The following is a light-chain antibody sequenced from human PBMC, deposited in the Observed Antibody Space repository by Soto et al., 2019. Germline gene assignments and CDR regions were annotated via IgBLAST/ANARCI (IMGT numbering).Light chain of an antibody. CDR1: SANIGAGYD. Sequence: QSVLTQPPSVSGAPGQRVTISCTGSSANIGAGYDVHWYQHLPGTAPKLLIYGNSNRPSGVPDRFSASKSGTSAFLAITGLQAEDEADYYCQSYDSSLSGFYVFGTGTKVTVL. CDR3: QSYDSSLSGFYV. CDR2: GNS. J-gene: IGLJ1*01. V-gene: IGLV1-40*01.